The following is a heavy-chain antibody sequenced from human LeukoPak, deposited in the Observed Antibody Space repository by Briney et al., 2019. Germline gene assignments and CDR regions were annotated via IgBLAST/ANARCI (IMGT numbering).Heavy chain of an antibody. Sequence: SVKVXCKASGGTFISYAISWVRQAPGQGLEWMGGIIPIFGTANYAQKFQGRVTITADESTSTAYMELSSLRSEDTAVYYCARVPAAMGYYYYYMDVWGKGTTVTVSS. CDR3: ARVPAAMGYYYYYMDV. J-gene: IGHJ6*03. CDR1: GGTFISYA. D-gene: IGHD2-2*01. CDR2: IIPIFGTA. V-gene: IGHV1-69*13.